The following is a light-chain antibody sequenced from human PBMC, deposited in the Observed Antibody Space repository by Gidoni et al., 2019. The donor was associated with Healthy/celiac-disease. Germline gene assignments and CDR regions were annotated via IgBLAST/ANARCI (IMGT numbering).Light chain of an antibody. CDR2: EVS. Sequence: SALTQPASVSGSPGPSITISCTGTSSDVGGYNYVPWYQQPPGKAPKPMIYEVSNRPSGVSNRFSGSKSGNTASLTISGLQAEDEADYYCSSYTSSSTVVFGGGTKLTVL. J-gene: IGLJ2*01. V-gene: IGLV2-14*01. CDR3: SSYTSSSTVV. CDR1: SSDVGGYNY.